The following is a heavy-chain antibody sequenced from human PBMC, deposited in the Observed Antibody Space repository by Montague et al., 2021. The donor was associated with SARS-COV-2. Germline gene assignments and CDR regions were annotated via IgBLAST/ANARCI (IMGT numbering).Heavy chain of an antibody. CDR2: ICLKKNT. CDR1: VSWNSGADR. CDR3: ARAQTTCFIANCVNYFDY. J-gene: IGHJ4*02. V-gene: IGHV4-61*01. Sequence: SETLSLTCSGLVSWNSGADRKSTRLNPSHQKDSYADICLKKNTKYNPSLKSRVTISIDTPKNQFSLKLRSVTAADTAVYFCARAQTTCFIANCVNYFDYWGQGALVTVSS. D-gene: IGHD2-2*01.